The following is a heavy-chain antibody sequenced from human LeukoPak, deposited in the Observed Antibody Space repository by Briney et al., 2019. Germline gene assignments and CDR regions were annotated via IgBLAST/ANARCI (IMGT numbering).Heavy chain of an antibody. V-gene: IGHV3-48*04. D-gene: IGHD2-15*01. CDR2: ISSSSSTI. CDR1: GFTFSSYS. Sequence: GGSLRLSCAASGFTFSSYSMNWVRQAPGKGLEWVSHISSSSSTIFYADSVKGRFTVSRDNAKNSLYLQMNSLRAEDTAVYYCARGRWYCSGGSCFTDAFDIWGQGTMVTVSS. CDR3: ARGRWYCSGGSCFTDAFDI. J-gene: IGHJ3*02.